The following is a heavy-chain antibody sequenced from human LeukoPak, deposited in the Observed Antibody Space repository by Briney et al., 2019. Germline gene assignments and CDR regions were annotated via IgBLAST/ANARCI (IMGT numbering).Heavy chain of an antibody. J-gene: IGHJ5*02. CDR3: ARHRIPVTGNWFDP. Sequence: SETLSLTCTVSGDSISNADYYYWGRIRQPPRRGLEWIASIYHTGSTYYNPYLKSRVTISVDTYKKQFYLKLTSVTAADTAVFYCARHRIPVTGNWFDPWGQGTLVTVSS. CDR1: GDSISNADYYY. V-gene: IGHV4-39*01. D-gene: IGHD6-19*01. CDR2: IYHTGST.